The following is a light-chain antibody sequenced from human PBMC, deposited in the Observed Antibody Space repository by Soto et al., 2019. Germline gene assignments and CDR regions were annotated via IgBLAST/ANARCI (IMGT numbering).Light chain of an antibody. J-gene: IGKJ1*01. Sequence: EIVLTQSPATLSLSPGERATLSCRASQSVSSYLASYQQQPGQAPRLLIYDASNRATGIPARFSGSGSGTDFTLTISSLEPEDFAVYYCQQRSNWPPTWTFGQGTKVEIK. CDR2: DAS. V-gene: IGKV3-11*01. CDR1: QSVSSY. CDR3: QQRSNWPPTWT.